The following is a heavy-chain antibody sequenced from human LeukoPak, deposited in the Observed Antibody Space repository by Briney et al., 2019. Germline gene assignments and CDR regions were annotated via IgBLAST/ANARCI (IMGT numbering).Heavy chain of an antibody. CDR3: ARDHYGSGSYDY. J-gene: IGHJ4*02. CDR1: GFTFSSYS. V-gene: IGHV3-48*01. D-gene: IGHD3-10*01. CDR2: ISSSSSTI. Sequence: GGSLRLSCAASGFTFSSYSMNWVRQAPGKGLEWASYISSSSSTIYYADSVKGRFTISRDNAKNSLYLQMNSLRAEDTAVYYCARDHYGSGSYDYWGQGTLVTVSS.